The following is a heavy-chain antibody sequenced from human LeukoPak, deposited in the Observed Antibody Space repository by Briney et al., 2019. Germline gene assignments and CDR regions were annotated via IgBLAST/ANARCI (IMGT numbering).Heavy chain of an antibody. V-gene: IGHV1-18*01. Sequence: ASVKVSCKASGYTFTSYGISWVRQAPGQGLEWMGWISTYNGDTDYTQKLQGRVTMTTETSTSTAYMELRSLRSDDTAVYYCASSWFDPWGQGTLVTVSS. CDR3: ASSWFDP. J-gene: IGHJ5*02. CDR2: ISTYNGDT. CDR1: GYTFTSYG.